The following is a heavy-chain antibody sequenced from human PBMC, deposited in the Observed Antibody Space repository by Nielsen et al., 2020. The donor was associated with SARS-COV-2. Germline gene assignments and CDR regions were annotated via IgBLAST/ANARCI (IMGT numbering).Heavy chain of an antibody. CDR3: AKDTRLYYSYGMDV. V-gene: IGHV3-30*18. J-gene: IGHJ6*02. CDR2: ISYDGSNK. CDR1: GFTFSSYG. Sequence: LSLTCAASGFTFSSYGMHWVRQAPGKGLEWVAVISYDGSNKYYADSVKGRFTISRDNSKNTLYLQMNSLRAEDTAVYYCAKDTRLYYSYGMDVWGQGTTVTVSS.